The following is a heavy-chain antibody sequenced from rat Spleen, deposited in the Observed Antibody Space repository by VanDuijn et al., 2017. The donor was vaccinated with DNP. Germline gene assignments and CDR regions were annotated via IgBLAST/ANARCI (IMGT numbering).Heavy chain of an antibody. J-gene: IGHJ2*01. CDR2: MSSGGNT. CDR3: TIDPRKIRIRDFDY. V-gene: IGHV2-6*01. CDR1: GFSLTSYS. Sequence: QVQLEESGPGLVPPSQTLSLTCTVSGFSLTSYSVAWVLQPPAKGLEWVAAMSSGGNTFYNSALKSRLSISRDTSKSQVLLSMNSLQTAYTGTYCCTIDPRKIRIRDFDYRGQAVMVTVSS.